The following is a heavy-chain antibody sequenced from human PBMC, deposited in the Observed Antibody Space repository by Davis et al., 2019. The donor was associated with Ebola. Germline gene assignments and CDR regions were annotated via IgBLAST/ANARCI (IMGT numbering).Heavy chain of an antibody. CDR3: ARDQDYDFWSGYTSYYYGMDV. Sequence: QTLSLTCAISGDSVSSNSAAWNWTRQSPSRGLEWLGRTYYRYKWSNDSAVSVKSRITINPDTSKNQFSLQLNSVTPEDTAVYYCARDQDYDFWSGYTSYYYGMDVWGQGTTVTVSS. CDR2: TYYRYKWSN. J-gene: IGHJ6*02. V-gene: IGHV6-1*01. CDR1: GDSVSSNSAA. D-gene: IGHD3-3*01.